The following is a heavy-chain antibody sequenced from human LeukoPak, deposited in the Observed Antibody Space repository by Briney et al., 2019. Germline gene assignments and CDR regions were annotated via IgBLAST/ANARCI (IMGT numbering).Heavy chain of an antibody. J-gene: IGHJ4*02. CDR3: AKDTRRDGYNTFGFDC. CDR1: GLTFSTYA. Sequence: GGSLRLSCAASGLTFSTYAMSWVRQAPGKGLEWVSAITGSSGSTYYADSVKGRFTISRDNSKNTLYLQINSLRAEDTAVYYCAKDTRRDGYNTFGFDCWGQRTLAAVSS. V-gene: IGHV3-23*01. CDR2: ITGSSGST. D-gene: IGHD5-24*01.